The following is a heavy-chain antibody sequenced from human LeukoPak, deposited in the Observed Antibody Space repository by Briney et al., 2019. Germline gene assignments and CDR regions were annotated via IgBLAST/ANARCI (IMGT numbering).Heavy chain of an antibody. J-gene: IGHJ4*02. V-gene: IGHV3-30*02. Sequence: PGGSLRLSCTVSGFSFGDYAMSWVRQAPGKGLEWVAFIRYDGNNKYYADSVKGRFTISRDNSKNTLYLQMNSLRSEDTAVYYCAKDRWGSIASLDSWGQGTLVTVSS. CDR1: GFSFGDYA. CDR2: IRYDGNNK. D-gene: IGHD6-6*01. CDR3: AKDRWGSIASLDS.